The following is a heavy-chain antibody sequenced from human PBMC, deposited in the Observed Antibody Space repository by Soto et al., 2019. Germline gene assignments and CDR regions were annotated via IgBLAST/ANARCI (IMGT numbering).Heavy chain of an antibody. CDR2: VNPSSGGT. CDR1: GFTDYY. V-gene: IGHV1-2*02. CDR3: AREGSADYGSYGVDV. J-gene: IGHJ6*02. Sequence: QVQLVQSGTEVRKPGASVKVSCKASGFTDYYIHWVRQAPGQGLEWMGWVNPSSGGTNYAQKFQGRVAMTRDTFISTAYMERSRLQSDDTAVYYCAREGSADYGSYGVDVWGQGTTVTVSS. D-gene: IGHD4-17*01.